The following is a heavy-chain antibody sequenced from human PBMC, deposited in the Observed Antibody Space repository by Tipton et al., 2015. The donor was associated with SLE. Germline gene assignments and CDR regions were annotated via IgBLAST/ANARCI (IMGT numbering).Heavy chain of an antibody. Sequence: SLRLSCAASGFTFDDYAMHWVRQAPGKGLEWVSGISWNSGSIGYADSVKGRFTISRDNAKNSLYLQMNSLRADDTAVYYCAKDLLVGAAMVYWGQGTLVTVSP. CDR1: GFTFDDYA. CDR2: ISWNSGSI. V-gene: IGHV3-9*01. J-gene: IGHJ4*02. CDR3: AKDLLVGAAMVY. D-gene: IGHD2-2*01.